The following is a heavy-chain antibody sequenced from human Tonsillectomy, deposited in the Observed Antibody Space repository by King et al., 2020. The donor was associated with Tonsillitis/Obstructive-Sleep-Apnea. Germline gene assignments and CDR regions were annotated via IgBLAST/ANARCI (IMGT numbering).Heavy chain of an antibody. Sequence: ITLKESGPTLVKPTQTLTLTCTFSGFSLSTSGVGVGWIRQPPGKALEWLALIYWDDDKRYSPSLKSRLTITKDTSKNQVVLTMTNMDPVDTATYYCALRITMVRSFDYWGQGTLVTVSS. CDR1: GFSLSTSGVG. J-gene: IGHJ4*02. V-gene: IGHV2-5*02. CDR2: IYWDDDK. CDR3: ALRITMVRSFDY. D-gene: IGHD3-10*01.